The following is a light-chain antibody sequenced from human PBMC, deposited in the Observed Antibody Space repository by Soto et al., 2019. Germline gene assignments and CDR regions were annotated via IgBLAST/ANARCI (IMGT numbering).Light chain of an antibody. CDR1: QSVSSNY. CDR2: GAS. Sequence: EIVLTQSPGTLSLSPGERATLSCRASQSVSSNYLAWYQQKPGQAPRPLIYGASSRATGIPDRFSGSGAGTDFTLTISRLVSEDSAVYYCQQYGSSPWTFGQGTTVEIK. J-gene: IGKJ1*01. CDR3: QQYGSSPWT. V-gene: IGKV3-20*01.